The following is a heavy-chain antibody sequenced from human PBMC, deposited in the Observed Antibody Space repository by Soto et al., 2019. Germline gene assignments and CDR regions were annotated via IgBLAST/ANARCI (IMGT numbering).Heavy chain of an antibody. D-gene: IGHD2-2*01. J-gene: IGHJ4*02. V-gene: IGHV3-23*01. CDR3: AKGVLGYCSSNSCYAYDF. CDR2: ITGSGGNT. CDR1: GFTFSDSA. Sequence: EVQLLESGGGLVQFGGSLRLSCAASGFTFSDSAMSWVRQAPGKGLEWVSAITGSGGNTFYADSVKGRFTISRDNXKXTXXLQMHSLRAEDTAVYYCAKGVLGYCSSNSCYAYDFWGQGTLVTVSS.